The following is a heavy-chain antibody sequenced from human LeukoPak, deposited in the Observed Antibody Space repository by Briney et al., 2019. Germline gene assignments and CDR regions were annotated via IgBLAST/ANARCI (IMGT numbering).Heavy chain of an antibody. CDR3: ARDGTTVTTRFDY. D-gene: IGHD4-17*01. J-gene: IGHJ4*02. CDR2: ISSSSSYI. CDR1: GFTSSSYS. V-gene: IGHV3-21*01. Sequence: PGGSLRLSCAASGFTSSSYSMNWVRQAPGKGLEWVSSISSSSSYIYYADSVKGRFTISRDNAKNSLYLQMNSLRAEDTAVYYCARDGTTVTTRFDYWGQGTLVTVSS.